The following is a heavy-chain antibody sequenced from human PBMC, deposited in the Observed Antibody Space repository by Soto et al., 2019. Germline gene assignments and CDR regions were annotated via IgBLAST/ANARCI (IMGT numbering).Heavy chain of an antibody. CDR1: GFTLSSYD. V-gene: IGHV3-13*01. D-gene: IGHD3-9*01. J-gene: IGHJ6*02. CDR2: IGSADDT. CDR3: TRKTGPTGMGV. Sequence: EVQLVESGGGLVQPGGSLRLSCAASGFTLSSYDIHWVRQVTGEGLEWVSGIGSADDTHYADSVRGRFTISRENGENSLYLQMNSLTAGDTAVYYRTRKTGPTGMGVWGQGATVTVSS.